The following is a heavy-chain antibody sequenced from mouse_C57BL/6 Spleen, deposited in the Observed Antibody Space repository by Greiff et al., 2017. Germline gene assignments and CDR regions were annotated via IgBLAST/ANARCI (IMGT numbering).Heavy chain of an antibody. J-gene: IGHJ2*01. Sequence: DVQLVESGEGLVKPGGSLKLSCAASGFTFSSYAMSWVRQTPEKRLEWVAYISSGGDYIYYADTVKGRFTISRDNARNTLYLQMSSLKSEDTAMYYCTRAPLTTVVAHFDYWGQGTTLTVSS. D-gene: IGHD1-1*01. V-gene: IGHV5-9-1*02. CDR1: GFTFSSYA. CDR3: TRAPLTTVVAHFDY. CDR2: ISSGGDYI.